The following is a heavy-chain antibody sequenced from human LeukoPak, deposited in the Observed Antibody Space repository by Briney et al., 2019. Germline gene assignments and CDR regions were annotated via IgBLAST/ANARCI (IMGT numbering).Heavy chain of an antibody. CDR1: GGTFSSYA. V-gene: IGHV1-69*06. CDR3: ARGYCSSTSCRSNWFDP. Sequence: ASVKVSCKASGGTFSSYAISWVRQAPGQGLEWMGGIIPIFGTANYAQKFQGRVTITADKSTSTAYMELSSLRSEDTAVYYCARGYCSSTSCRSNWFDPWGQGTLVTVSS. CDR2: IIPIFGTA. J-gene: IGHJ5*02. D-gene: IGHD2-2*01.